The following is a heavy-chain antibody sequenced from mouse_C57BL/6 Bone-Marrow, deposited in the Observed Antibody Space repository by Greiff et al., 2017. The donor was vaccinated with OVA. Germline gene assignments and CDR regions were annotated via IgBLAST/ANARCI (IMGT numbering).Heavy chain of an antibody. CDR1: GFTFSDYG. CDR2: ISSCSSTI. V-gene: IGHV5-17*01. CDR3: AKLDFDY. Sequence: EVQRVESGGGLVKPGGSLKLSCAASGFTFSDYGMHWVRQAPEKGLEWVAYISSCSSTIYYADTVQGRFTISRDNAKNTLFLQMTSLRSEDTAMYYCAKLDFDYWGQGTTLTVSS. J-gene: IGHJ2*01.